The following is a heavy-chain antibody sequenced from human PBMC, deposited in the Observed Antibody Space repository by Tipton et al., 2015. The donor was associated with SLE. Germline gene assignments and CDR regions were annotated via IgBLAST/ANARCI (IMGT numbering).Heavy chain of an antibody. CDR1: GEALGSGDYS. J-gene: IGHJ4*02. D-gene: IGHD6-19*01. CDR2: IYHGGST. CDR3: ARSPSSGWEYYFDY. Sequence: GEALGSGDYSWTWIRQPPGKGLEWIGYIYHGGSTYYNPSLQSRVTMSVDRSKNQFSLRLSSVTAADTAVYYCARSPSSGWEYYFDYWGQGTQVTVSS. V-gene: IGHV4-30-2*04.